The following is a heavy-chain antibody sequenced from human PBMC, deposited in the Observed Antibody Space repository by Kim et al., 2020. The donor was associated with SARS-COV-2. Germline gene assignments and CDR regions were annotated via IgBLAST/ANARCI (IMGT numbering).Heavy chain of an antibody. V-gene: IGHV3-30*01. CDR3: AENTGY. D-gene: IGHD3-10*01. Sequence: YDRRNKNYADSVKGRFTISRDNSKNTLYLQMNSLRAEDTAVYYCAENTGYWGQGTLVTVSS. CDR2: YDRRNK. J-gene: IGHJ4*02.